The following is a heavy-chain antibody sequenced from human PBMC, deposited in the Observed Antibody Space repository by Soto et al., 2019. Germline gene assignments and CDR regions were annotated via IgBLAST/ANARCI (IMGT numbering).Heavy chain of an antibody. CDR3: AKERRYSFDAFDI. CDR1: GFTFNFFG. J-gene: IGHJ3*02. V-gene: IGHV3-30*18. D-gene: IGHD5-12*01. Sequence: QEQLVESGGGVVQAGRSLRLSCAASGFTFNFFGMHWVRQAPGKGLEWVAVISYDGSEKYYADSVKGRFTMSRENSKNMVYLEMSSLRPEDTSVYYCAKERRYSFDAFDIWGHGTMVTVSS. CDR2: ISYDGSEK.